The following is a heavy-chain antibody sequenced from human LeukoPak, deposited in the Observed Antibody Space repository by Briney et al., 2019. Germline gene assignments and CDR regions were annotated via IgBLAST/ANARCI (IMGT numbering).Heavy chain of an antibody. CDR3: AREAVVTAIFDY. CDR1: GGSFSDYY. D-gene: IGHD2-21*02. Sequence: SETLSLTCAVYGGSFSDYYWSWIRQPPGKGLEWIGEINHSGSTNYNPSLKSRVTISVDTSKNQFSLKLSSVTAADTAVYYCAREAVVTAIFDYWGQGTLVTVSS. V-gene: IGHV4-34*01. J-gene: IGHJ4*02. CDR2: INHSGST.